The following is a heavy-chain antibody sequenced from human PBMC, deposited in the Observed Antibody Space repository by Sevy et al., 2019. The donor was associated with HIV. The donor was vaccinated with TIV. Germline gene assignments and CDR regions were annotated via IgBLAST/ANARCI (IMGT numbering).Heavy chain of an antibody. V-gene: IGHV3-30*04. D-gene: IGHD3-10*01. J-gene: IGHJ4*02. Sequence: GGSLRLSCAASGFTFSSYAMSWVRQAPGKGLEWVAVISYDGSEKYHADSVKGRFTISRDNSKNTLYLQMNSLRTEDTAVYYCARAQGVLLWFGEFPLWGQGTLVTVSS. CDR2: ISYDGSEK. CDR1: GFTFSSYA. CDR3: ARAQGVLLWFGEFPL.